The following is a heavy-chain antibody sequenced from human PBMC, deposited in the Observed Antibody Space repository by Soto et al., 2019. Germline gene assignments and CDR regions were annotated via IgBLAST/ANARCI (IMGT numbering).Heavy chain of an antibody. CDR1: GFTFTTYW. CDR2: IKQDGSEK. D-gene: IGHD6-19*01. V-gene: IGHV3-7*01. J-gene: IGHJ6*02. CDR3: ARVYPGSGWPYHYYGMDV. Sequence: EVQLVESGGGLVQPGGSLRLSCAASGFTFTTYWTSWVRQAPGKGLEWVANIKQDGSEKYYVDSVKGRFTISRDNAKNSLYLQMNSLRAEDTALYYCARVYPGSGWPYHYYGMDVWGQGTTVTVSS.